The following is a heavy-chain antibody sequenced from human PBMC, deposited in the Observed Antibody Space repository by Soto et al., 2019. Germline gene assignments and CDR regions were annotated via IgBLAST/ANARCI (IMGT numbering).Heavy chain of an antibody. V-gene: IGHV2-5*01. CDR2: IYWNDDK. Sequence: SGPTLVNPTQTLTLTCTFSGFSLSTSGVGVGWIRQPPGKALEWLALIYWNDDKRYSPSLKSRLTITKDTSKNQVVLTVTNMDPVDTATYYCARPPRGIAAFYFDYWGQGTLVTVSS. CDR3: ARPPRGIAAFYFDY. CDR1: GFSLSTSGVG. J-gene: IGHJ4*02. D-gene: IGHD6-13*01.